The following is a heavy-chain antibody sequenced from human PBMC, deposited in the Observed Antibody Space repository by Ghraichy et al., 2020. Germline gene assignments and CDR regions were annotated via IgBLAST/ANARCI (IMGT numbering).Heavy chain of an antibody. CDR1: GFTFSSYW. J-gene: IGHJ3*02. CDR2: IKQDGSEK. CDR3: ARDREYQLPDAFDI. V-gene: IGHV3-7*01. Sequence: GGSLRLSCAASGFTFSSYWMSWVRQAPGKGLEWVANIKQDGSEKYYVDSVKGRFTISRDNAKNSLYLQMNSLRAEDTAVYYCARDREYQLPDAFDIWGQGTMVTVSS. D-gene: IGHD2-2*01.